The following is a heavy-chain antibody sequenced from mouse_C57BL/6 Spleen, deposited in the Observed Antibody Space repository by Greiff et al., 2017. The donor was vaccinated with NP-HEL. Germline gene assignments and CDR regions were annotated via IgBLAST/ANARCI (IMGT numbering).Heavy chain of an antibody. Sequence: VQLQQSGAELVRPGTSVKVSCKASGYAFTNYLIEWVKQRPGQGLEWIGVINPGSGGTNYNEKFKGKATLTADKSSSTAYMQLSSLTSEDSAVYFCARSKSTTVVASFDYWGQGTTLTVSS. CDR3: ARSKSTTVVASFDY. J-gene: IGHJ2*01. V-gene: IGHV1-54*01. D-gene: IGHD1-1*01. CDR2: INPGSGGT. CDR1: GYAFTNYL.